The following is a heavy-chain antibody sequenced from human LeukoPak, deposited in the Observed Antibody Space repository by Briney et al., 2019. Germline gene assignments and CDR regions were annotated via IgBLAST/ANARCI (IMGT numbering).Heavy chain of an antibody. V-gene: IGHV3-23*01. CDR3: AKDPGSQQLVLGYFDY. J-gene: IGHJ4*02. CDR2: ISGSGGST. CDR1: GFTFSSYA. Sequence: GGSQRLSCAASGFTFSSYAMSWVRQAPGKGLEWVSAISGSGGSTYYADSVKGRFTISRDNSKNTLYLQMNSLRAEDTAVYYCAKDPGSQQLVLGYFDYWGQGTLVTVSS. D-gene: IGHD6-13*01.